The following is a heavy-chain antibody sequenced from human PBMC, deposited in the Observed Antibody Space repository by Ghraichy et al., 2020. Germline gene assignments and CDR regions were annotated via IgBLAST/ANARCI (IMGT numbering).Heavy chain of an antibody. CDR1: GGSLSANY. CDR2: INHSGST. Sequence: SQTLSLTCAVYGGSLSANYWTWIRQPPGKGLEWIGEINHSGSTNYSPSLKSRVAISMDTSRKQFSLKLSSVTAADTAVYYCASARFDYWGQGILVTVSS. CDR3: ASARFDY. J-gene: IGHJ4*02. V-gene: IGHV4-34*01.